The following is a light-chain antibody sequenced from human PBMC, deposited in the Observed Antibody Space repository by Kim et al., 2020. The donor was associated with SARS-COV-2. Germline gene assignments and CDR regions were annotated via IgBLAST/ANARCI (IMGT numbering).Light chain of an antibody. J-gene: IGLJ2*01. CDR1: KLGDKY. CDR3: QAWDSSTVV. CDR2: QDS. Sequence: ELTQPPSVSVSPGQTASITCSGDKLGDKYAFWYQQKPGQSPVLVIYQDSKRPSGIPERFSGSNSGNTATLTISGTQAMDEADYYCQAWDSSTVVFGGGTQLTVL. V-gene: IGLV3-1*01.